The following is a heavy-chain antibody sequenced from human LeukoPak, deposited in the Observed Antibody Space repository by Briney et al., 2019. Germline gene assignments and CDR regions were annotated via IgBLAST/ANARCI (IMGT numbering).Heavy chain of an antibody. CDR2: IWYDGSNK. V-gene: IGHV3-33*01. Sequence: GGSLRLSCAASGFTFSSYGMHWVRQAPGKGLEWVAVIWYDGSNKYYADSVKGRFTISRDNSKNTLYLQMNSLRAEDTAVYYCARGNGYSYGFFDYWGQETLVTVSS. D-gene: IGHD5-18*01. CDR1: GFTFSSYG. J-gene: IGHJ4*02. CDR3: ARGNGYSYGFFDY.